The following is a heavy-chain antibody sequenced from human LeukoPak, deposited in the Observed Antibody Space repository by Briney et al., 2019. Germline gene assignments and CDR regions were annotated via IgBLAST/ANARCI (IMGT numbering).Heavy chain of an antibody. J-gene: IGHJ4*02. Sequence: SVKVSCKASGFTFTSSAMQWVRQARGQRLEWIGWIVVGSGNTNYAQKFQERVTITRGMSTSTAYMELSSLRSEDTAVYYCAADEYSSQKGVGFDYWGQGTLVTVSS. CDR2: IVVGSGNT. CDR3: AADEYSSQKGVGFDY. CDR1: GFTFTSSA. V-gene: IGHV1-58*02. D-gene: IGHD6-6*01.